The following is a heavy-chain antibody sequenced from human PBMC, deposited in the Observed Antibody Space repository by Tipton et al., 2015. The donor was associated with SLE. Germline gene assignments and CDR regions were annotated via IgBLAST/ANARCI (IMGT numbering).Heavy chain of an antibody. V-gene: IGHV4-31*03. CDR2: IHYSGTP. CDR3: ARATYSVIVDAFDI. J-gene: IGHJ3*02. D-gene: IGHD2-15*01. CDR1: GGSMTSDNYY. Sequence: TLSLTCTVSGGSMTSDNYYWSWIRQHPGKGLEWIGYIHYSGTPYYNPSLKSRVVISVDTSKNQFSLHLRSVTAADTALYYCARATYSVIVDAFDIWGQGTMVPVSS.